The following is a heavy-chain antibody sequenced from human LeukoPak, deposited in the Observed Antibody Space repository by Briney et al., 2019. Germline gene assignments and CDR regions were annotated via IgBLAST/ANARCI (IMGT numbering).Heavy chain of an antibody. CDR3: AKAPTPDYYDSSGYSVY. Sequence: GGSLRLSCAASGFTFDDYAMHWVRQAPGKGLEWVSGVSWNSGSIGYADSVKGRFTISRDNAKNSLYLQMNSLRPEDTALYYCAKAPTPDYYDSSGYSVYWGQGTLVTVSS. V-gene: IGHV3-9*01. CDR1: GFTFDDYA. D-gene: IGHD3-22*01. J-gene: IGHJ4*02. CDR2: VSWNSGSI.